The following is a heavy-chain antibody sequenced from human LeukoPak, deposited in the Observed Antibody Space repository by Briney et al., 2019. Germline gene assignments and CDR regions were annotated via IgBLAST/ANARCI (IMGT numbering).Heavy chain of an antibody. CDR2: FDPEDGET. CDR1: GYTLTELS. Sequence: GASVKVSCKVSGYTLTELSTHWVRQAPGKGLEWMGGFDPEDGETIYAQKFQGRVTMTEDTSTDTAYMELSSLRSEDTAVYYCATALYVDPPTLSFDYWGQGTLVTVSS. J-gene: IGHJ4*02. V-gene: IGHV1-24*01. D-gene: IGHD5-12*01. CDR3: ATALYVDPPTLSFDY.